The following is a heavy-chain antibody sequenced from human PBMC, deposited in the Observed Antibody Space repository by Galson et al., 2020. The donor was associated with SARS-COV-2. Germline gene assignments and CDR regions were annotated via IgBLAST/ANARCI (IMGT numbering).Heavy chain of an antibody. CDR1: GYTLSDYN. D-gene: IGHD3-10*01. CDR3: TRDIRHIVRTY. J-gene: IGHJ4*01. Sequence: GQSLRLSRAATGYTLSDYNMNWVSQPPEKGLEWVSYISRSSSNIYYTDSGKGRLTISRDNAKNSLHLQMNSLKADDTAVYYCTRDIRHIVRTYWGQGTLVTVSS. V-gene: IGHV3-48*04. CDR2: ISRSSSNI.